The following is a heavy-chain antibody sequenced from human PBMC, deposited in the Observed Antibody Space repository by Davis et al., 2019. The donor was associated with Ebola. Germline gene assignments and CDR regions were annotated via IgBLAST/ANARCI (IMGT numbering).Heavy chain of an antibody. V-gene: IGHV3-7*01. D-gene: IGHD2-15*01. J-gene: IGHJ4*02. CDR3: AIPDCSGANCYSVYIKN. CDR1: GFTFSSYW. CDR2: IKQDGSEK. Sequence: GESLKISCAASGFTFSSYWMSWVRQAPGKGLEWVANIKQDGSEKYYVDSVKGRFTISRENSNNLLYLQMNSLRAEETAVYYCAIPDCSGANCYSVYIKNWGQGTLVTVSS.